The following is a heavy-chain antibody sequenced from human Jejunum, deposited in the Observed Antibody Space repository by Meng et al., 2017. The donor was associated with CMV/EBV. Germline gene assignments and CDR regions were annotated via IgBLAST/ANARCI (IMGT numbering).Heavy chain of an antibody. J-gene: IGHJ5*02. CDR1: GFSFTSSL. CDR3: GREEYGSGSCAPLHR. D-gene: IGHD2-15*01. CDR2: LAPLADTK. Sequence: PGFSFTSSLFHWLRPAPGQGLVWVSSLAPLADTKPSADSVTCRSPVSRDNSKDTVYFQMDSLRLADTGLYYCGREEYGSGSCAPLHRWGQGTLVTVSS. V-gene: IGHV3-30-3*01.